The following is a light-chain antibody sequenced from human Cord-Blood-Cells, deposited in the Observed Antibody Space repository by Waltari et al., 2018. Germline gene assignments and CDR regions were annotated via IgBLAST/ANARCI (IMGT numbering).Light chain of an antibody. J-gene: IGKJ2*01. Sequence: GARVTTTARASQSISSWSSRYQQKPAKAPNLLIYDASSLESGVPSRFSGSGSGTEFTLTSSSLQADDFATYDCQQYNSYSPYTLGQGTKLEIE. CDR1: QSISSW. V-gene: IGKV1-5*01. CDR2: DAS. CDR3: QQYNSYSPYT.